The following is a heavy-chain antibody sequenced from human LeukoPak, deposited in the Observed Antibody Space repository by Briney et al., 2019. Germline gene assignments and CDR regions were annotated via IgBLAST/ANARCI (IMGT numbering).Heavy chain of an antibody. Sequence: GGSLRLSCAASRFTFSTYHMHWVRQAPGKGLEWVAFIHNDGTNKYYVDSVRGRFTISRDNSKNTLFLQMNSLRTGDTAVYYCATLAVVATWGQGILVTVSS. D-gene: IGHD6-19*01. CDR1: RFTFSTYH. CDR2: IHNDGTNK. CDR3: ATLAVVAT. J-gene: IGHJ4*02. V-gene: IGHV3-30*02.